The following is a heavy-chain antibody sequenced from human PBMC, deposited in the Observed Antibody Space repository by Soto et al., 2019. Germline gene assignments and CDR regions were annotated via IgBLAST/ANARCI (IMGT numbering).Heavy chain of an antibody. CDR3: ARDDQSRHHDTCSWYFNH. J-gene: IGHJ4*01. CDR2: VYYSGST. Sequence: SETLSLTCTVSGGSISGHYWSWIRQFPGKGLEWIGYVYYSGSTVYNPSLESRVTISADTSKNQFSLRLSSVTAADTAVYYCARDDQSRHHDTCSWYFNHWGQGALVTVYS. D-gene: IGHD3-22*01. CDR1: GGSISGHY. V-gene: IGHV4-59*11.